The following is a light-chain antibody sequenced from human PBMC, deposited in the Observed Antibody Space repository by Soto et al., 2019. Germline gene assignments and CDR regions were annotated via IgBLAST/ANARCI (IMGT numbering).Light chain of an antibody. Sequence: QSVLTQPPSVSGAPGQRVTISCTGSSSNIGAGYDVQWYQQLPGTAPKLLIFANINRPSGVPDRFSGSKSGTSASLAITGLRAEDEADYYCQSYDSSPSGYVFGTGTKVTVL. V-gene: IGLV1-40*01. J-gene: IGLJ1*01. CDR2: ANI. CDR1: SSNIGAGYD. CDR3: QSYDSSPSGYV.